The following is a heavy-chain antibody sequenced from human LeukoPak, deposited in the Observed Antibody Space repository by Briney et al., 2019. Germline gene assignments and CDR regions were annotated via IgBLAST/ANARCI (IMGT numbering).Heavy chain of an antibody. CDR1: GYTFTGYY. V-gene: IGHV1-2*02. D-gene: IGHD6-19*01. CDR2: INPNSGAT. Sequence: ASVKVSCKASGYTFTGYYMHWVRQAPGQGLEWMGWINPNSGATNYAQKFQGRVTMTRDTSISTSYMELSRLRSDDTAVYYCAVCSAVAFPVDYWGQGTLVTVSP. J-gene: IGHJ4*02. CDR3: AVCSAVAFPVDY.